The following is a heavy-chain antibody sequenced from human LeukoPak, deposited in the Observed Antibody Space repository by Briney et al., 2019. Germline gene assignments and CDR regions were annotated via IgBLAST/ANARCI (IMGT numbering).Heavy chain of an antibody. CDR3: ARDAGTYSVDY. V-gene: IGHV1-46*01. J-gene: IGHJ4*02. CDR2: IKPSSGST. Sequence: GASVQVSCKASGYTLTSHKMHRVRQAPGQGLEWMGIIKPSSGSTVYAQKFQGRVTMTRDTSTSTVYMELSSLTYVDTAVYYCARDAGTYSVDYWGQGTRVTVTS. CDR1: GYTLTSHK. D-gene: IGHD1-26*01.